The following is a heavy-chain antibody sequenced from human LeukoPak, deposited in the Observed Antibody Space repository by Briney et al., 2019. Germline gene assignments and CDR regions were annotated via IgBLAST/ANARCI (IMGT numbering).Heavy chain of an antibody. CDR3: ARDLTHRRNYDNSGYQIVPAF. J-gene: IGHJ4*02. CDR2: ISGSGGST. CDR1: GFTFSSYA. D-gene: IGHD3-22*01. Sequence: PGGSLRLSCAASGFTFSSYAMSWVRQAPGKGLEWVSAISGSGGSTYYADSVKGRFTISRDNSKNTLYLQMNSLRAEDTAVYYCARDLTHRRNYDNSGYQIVPAFWGQGTLVIVSS. V-gene: IGHV3-23*01.